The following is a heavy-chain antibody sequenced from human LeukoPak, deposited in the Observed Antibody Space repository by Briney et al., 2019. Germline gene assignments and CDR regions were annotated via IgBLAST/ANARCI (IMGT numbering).Heavy chain of an antibody. CDR2: IIPIFGTA. CDR3: NALPYCSSTSCYGYYYYMDV. J-gene: IGHJ6*03. D-gene: IGHD2-2*01. CDR1: GGTFSSYA. V-gene: IGHV1-69*01. Sequence: TVKVSCKASGGTFSSYAISWVRQAPGQGLEWMGGIIPIFGTANYAQKFQGRVTITADESTSTAYMELSSLRSEDTAVYYCNALPYCSSTSCYGYYYYMDVWGKGTTVTVSS.